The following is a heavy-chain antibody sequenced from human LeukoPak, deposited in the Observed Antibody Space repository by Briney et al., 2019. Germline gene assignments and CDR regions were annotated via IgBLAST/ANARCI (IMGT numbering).Heavy chain of an antibody. CDR3: AKGTGGYYGPFDS. D-gene: IGHD3-22*01. Sequence: GGSLRLSCAAPGFNFDGFALFWVRQAPGQGLEYVSGINWNSGSVDYADSVKGRFTTSRDNAKNSLYLQMNSLRVEDTALYYCAKGTGGYYGPFDSWGQGTLVTVSS. CDR1: GFNFDGFA. J-gene: IGHJ4*02. CDR2: INWNSGSV. V-gene: IGHV3-9*01.